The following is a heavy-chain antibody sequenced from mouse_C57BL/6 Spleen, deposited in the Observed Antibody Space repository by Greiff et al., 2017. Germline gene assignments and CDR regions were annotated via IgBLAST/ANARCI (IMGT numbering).Heavy chain of an antibody. CDR2: IDPNSGGT. Sequence: QVQLQQPGAELVKPGASVKLSCKASGYTFTSYWMHWVKQRPGRGLEWIGRIDPNSGGTKYNEKFKSKATLTVDKPSSTAYMQLSSLTSEDSAVYDGAAVITTGLYYYAMDYWGQGTSVTVSS. J-gene: IGHJ4*01. CDR1: GYTFTSYW. V-gene: IGHV1-72*01. CDR3: AAVITTGLYYYAMDY. D-gene: IGHD1-1*01.